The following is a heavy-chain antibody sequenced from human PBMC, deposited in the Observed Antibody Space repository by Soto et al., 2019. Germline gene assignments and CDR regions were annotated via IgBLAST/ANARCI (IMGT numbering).Heavy chain of an antibody. V-gene: IGHV4-39*01. Sequence: SETLSLTCTVSGGSISSSSYYWGWIRQPPGKGLEWIGSIYYSGSTYYNPSLKSRVTISVDTSKNQFSLKLSSVTAADTAVYYCAKSLGVVPAARDYYYYGMDVWGQGTTVTV. CDR3: AKSLGVVPAARDYYYYGMDV. D-gene: IGHD2-2*01. J-gene: IGHJ6*02. CDR2: IYYSGST. CDR1: GGSISSSSYY.